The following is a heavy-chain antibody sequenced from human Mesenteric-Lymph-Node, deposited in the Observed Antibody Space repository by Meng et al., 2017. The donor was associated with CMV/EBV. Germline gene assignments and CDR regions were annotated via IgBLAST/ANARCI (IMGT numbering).Heavy chain of an antibody. V-gene: IGHV3-23*01. CDR1: GFTFSNYA. J-gene: IGHJ4*02. D-gene: IGHD2-21*01. CDR2: ITSAEDT. Sequence: GESLKISCAASGFTFSNYAMSWVRQAPGRGLEWVSAITSAEDTYYADSVKGRVTVSRDNSKNTVFLQFNSLRGEDTGLYYCTREVIGGDDLDLLFVDYWGRGSLVTVSS. CDR3: TREVIGGDDLDLLFVDY.